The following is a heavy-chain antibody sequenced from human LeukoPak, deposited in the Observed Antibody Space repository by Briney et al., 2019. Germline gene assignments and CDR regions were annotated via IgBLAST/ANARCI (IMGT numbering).Heavy chain of an antibody. Sequence: GRSLRLSCAASGFTFSSYAMHWVRQAPGKGLEWVAVISYDGSNKYYADSVKGRFTISRDNSKNTLYLQMNSLRAEDTAVYYCAREQAPYYDYVWGSYRHWPFDYWGQGTLVTVSS. CDR3: AREQAPYYDYVWGSYRHWPFDY. V-gene: IGHV3-30-3*01. CDR2: ISYDGSNK. J-gene: IGHJ4*02. CDR1: GFTFSSYA. D-gene: IGHD3-16*02.